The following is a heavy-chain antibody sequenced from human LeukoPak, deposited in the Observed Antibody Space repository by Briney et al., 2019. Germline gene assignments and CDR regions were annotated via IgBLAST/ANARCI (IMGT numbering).Heavy chain of an antibody. J-gene: IGHJ5*02. D-gene: IGHD5-24*01. Sequence: PGGSLRVSCAASGFIFSNYDMYWVRQATGKGLEWVSVIGTAGDTYYPGSVKGRFTISRENAKNSLYLQMNSLRAGDTAVYYCARGGRDGYNSWFDPWGQGTLVTVSS. CDR3: ARGGRDGYNSWFDP. CDR2: IGTAGDT. V-gene: IGHV3-13*01. CDR1: GFIFSNYD.